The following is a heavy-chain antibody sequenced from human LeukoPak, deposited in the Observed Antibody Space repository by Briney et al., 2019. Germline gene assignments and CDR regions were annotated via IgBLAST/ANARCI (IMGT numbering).Heavy chain of an antibody. CDR1: GFAFNTYS. CDR2: ISSINSGE. CDR3: VKDWTYSFED. V-gene: IGHV3-48*01. Sequence: PGGSLTLSCAASGFAFNTYSMNWVRQAPGKGLEWISYISSINSGEYYADSVKGRLSISRDNAKNSLSLQMNSLRVEDTAVYYCVKDWTYSFEDWGQGTLVTVSS. J-gene: IGHJ4*02. D-gene: IGHD3/OR15-3a*01.